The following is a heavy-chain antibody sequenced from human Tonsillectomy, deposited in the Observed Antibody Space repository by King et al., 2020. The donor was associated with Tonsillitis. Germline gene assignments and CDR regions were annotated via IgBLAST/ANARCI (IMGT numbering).Heavy chain of an antibody. Sequence: VQLVQSGAEVKKPGSSVKVSCQASGGTFSSYAISWVRQAPGQGLEWMGGIIPIFGTANYAQKFQGRVTITADESTSTAYMDLSSLRSDDTAMYYCARGPLAVAGTIYYDYMDVWGKGTTVTVSS. V-gene: IGHV1-69*01. CDR2: IIPIFGTA. D-gene: IGHD6-19*01. CDR1: GGTFSSYA. J-gene: IGHJ6*03. CDR3: ARGPLAVAGTIYYDYMDV.